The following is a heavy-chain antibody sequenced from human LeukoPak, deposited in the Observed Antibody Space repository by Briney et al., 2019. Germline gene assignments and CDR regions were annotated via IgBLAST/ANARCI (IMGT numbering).Heavy chain of an antibody. CDR1: GGSISSGGYS. V-gene: IGHV4-30-2*01. CDR2: IYHSGST. CDR3: ASASDYSNYVSWDY. D-gene: IGHD4-11*01. Sequence: PSETLSLTCAVSGGSISSGGYSWSWIRQPPGKGLEWIGYIYHSGSTYYNPSLKSRVTISVDRSKNQFSLKLSSVPAADTAVYYCASASDYSNYVSWDYWGQGTLVTVSS. J-gene: IGHJ4*02.